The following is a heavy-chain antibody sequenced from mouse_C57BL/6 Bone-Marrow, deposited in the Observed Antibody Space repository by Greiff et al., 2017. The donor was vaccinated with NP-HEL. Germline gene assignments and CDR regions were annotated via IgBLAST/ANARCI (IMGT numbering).Heavy chain of an antibody. J-gene: IGHJ3*01. V-gene: IGHV1-81*01. CDR2: IYPRSGNT. CDR3: AIEKSYWAWFAY. D-gene: IGHD2-10*01. CDR1: GYTFTSYG. Sequence: VQLQQSGAELARPGASVKLSCKASGYTFTSYGISWVKQRTGQGLEWIGEIYPRSGNTYYNEKFKGKATLTADKSSSTAYMELRSLTSDDSAVYFCAIEKSYWAWFAYWGQGTLVTVSA.